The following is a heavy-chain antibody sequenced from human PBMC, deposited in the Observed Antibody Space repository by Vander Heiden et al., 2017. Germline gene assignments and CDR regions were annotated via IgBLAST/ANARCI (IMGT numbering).Heavy chain of an antibody. J-gene: IGHJ3*02. CDR3: ARVPSRNGDYAFGAFDI. V-gene: IGHV3-74*01. Sequence: EVQLVESGGGLVQIGGSLRLSCAAPGFTPSTYWMHGVRQAPGKGLVWVSRISTDGSSTSYADSVQGRFTISRDNAKNTLYLQMNSLGAEDTAVYYCARVPSRNGDYAFGAFDIWGQGTMVTVSS. D-gene: IGHD4-17*01. CDR1: GFTPSTYW. CDR2: ISTDGSST.